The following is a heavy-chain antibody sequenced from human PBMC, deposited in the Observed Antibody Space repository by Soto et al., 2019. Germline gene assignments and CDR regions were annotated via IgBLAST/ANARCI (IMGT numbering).Heavy chain of an antibody. D-gene: IGHD3-9*01. CDR3: ARAQGDWSLDY. J-gene: IGHJ4*02. CDR2: ISSSGSTI. CDR1: GFTFSSYE. V-gene: IGHV3-48*03. Sequence: EVQLVESGGGLVQPGGSLRLSCAASGFTFSSYEMIWVRQAPGKGLEWVSFISSSGSTIYYADSVKGRFSISRDNAKNSLYLQMNSLRAEDTAVYFCARAQGDWSLDYWGQGTLVTVSS.